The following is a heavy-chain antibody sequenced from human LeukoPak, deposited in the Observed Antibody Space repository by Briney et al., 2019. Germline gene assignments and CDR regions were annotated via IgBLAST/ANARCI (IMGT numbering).Heavy chain of an antibody. D-gene: IGHD6-13*01. Sequence: GGSLRLSCAASGFTFSSNYMSWVRQAPGKGLEWVSVIYSGGSTYYAESVMGRFTISRDNSKNTLYLQMNSLRAEDTAVYYCARGYSSSWTFDYWGQGALVTVSS. J-gene: IGHJ4*02. CDR1: GFTFSSNY. CDR2: IYSGGST. V-gene: IGHV3-53*01. CDR3: ARGYSSSWTFDY.